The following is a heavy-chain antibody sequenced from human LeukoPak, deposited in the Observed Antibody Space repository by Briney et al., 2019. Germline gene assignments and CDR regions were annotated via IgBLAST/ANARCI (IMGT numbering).Heavy chain of an antibody. V-gene: IGHV1-2*02. D-gene: IGHD3-10*01. J-gene: IGHJ3*02. CDR1: GYTFTGYY. CDR2: INPNSGGT. CDR3: ARVRGAGSDAFDI. Sequence: ASVKVSCKASGYTFTGYYMHWVRQAPGQGLEWMGWINPNSGGTNYTQKFQGRVTMTRDTSISTAYMELSRLRSDDTAVYYCARVRGAGSDAFDIWGQGTMVTVSS.